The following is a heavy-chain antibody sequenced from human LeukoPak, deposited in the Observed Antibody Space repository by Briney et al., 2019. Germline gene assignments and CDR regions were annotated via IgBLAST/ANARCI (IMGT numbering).Heavy chain of an antibody. D-gene: IGHD5-24*01. CDR3: ARDRERWLQFLSIDY. V-gene: IGHV1-24*01. J-gene: IGHJ4*02. CDR2: FDPEDGET. Sequence: ASVKVSCKVSGYTLTELSMHWVRQAPGKGLEWMGGFDPEDGETIYAQKFQGRVTMTTDTSTSTAYMELRSLRSDDTAVYYCARDRERWLQFLSIDYWGQGTLVTVSS. CDR1: GYTLTELS.